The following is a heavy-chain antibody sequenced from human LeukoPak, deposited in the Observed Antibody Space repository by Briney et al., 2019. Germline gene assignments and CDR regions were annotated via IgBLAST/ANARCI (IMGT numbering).Heavy chain of an antibody. CDR1: GYSFTSYW. CDR2: IDPSDSYT. J-gene: IGHJ6*02. Sequence: GESLKISCKGCGYSFTSYWISWVRQMPGKGLEWMGRIDPSDSYTNYSPSFQGHVTISADKSISTAYLQWSSLKASDTAMYYCARSDSCIQPFHYYGMDVWDQGTTVTVSS. D-gene: IGHD5-18*01. V-gene: IGHV5-10-1*01. CDR3: ARSDSCIQPFHYYGMDV.